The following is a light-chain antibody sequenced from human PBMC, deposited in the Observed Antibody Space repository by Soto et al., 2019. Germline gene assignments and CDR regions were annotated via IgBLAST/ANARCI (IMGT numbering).Light chain of an antibody. J-gene: IGLJ2*01. CDR3: QSYDSSLSGVV. CDR2: GNS. V-gene: IGLV1-40*01. Sequence: QPVLTQPPSVSGAPGQRVTISCTGSSSNIGAPYDVHWYQQLPGTAPKLLIYGNSNRPSGVPDRFSGSKSGTSASLAITGLQAEDEADYYCQSYDSSLSGVVFGGGTKLTVL. CDR1: SSNIGAPYD.